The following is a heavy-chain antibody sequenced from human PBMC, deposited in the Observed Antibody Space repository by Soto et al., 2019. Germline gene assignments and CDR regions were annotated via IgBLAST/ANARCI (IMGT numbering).Heavy chain of an antibody. CDR2: IYSGGST. Sequence: GGSLRLSCAASGFTVSSNYMSWVRQAPGKGLEWVSVIYSGGSTYYADSVKGRFTISRHNSKNTLYLQMNSLRAEDTAVYYCARVITVGATDAFDIWGQGTMGTVSS. D-gene: IGHD1-26*01. V-gene: IGHV3-66*01. J-gene: IGHJ3*02. CDR3: ARVITVGATDAFDI. CDR1: GFTVSSNY.